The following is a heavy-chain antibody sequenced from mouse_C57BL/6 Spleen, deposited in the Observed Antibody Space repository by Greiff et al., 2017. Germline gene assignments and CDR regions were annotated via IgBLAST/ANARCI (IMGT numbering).Heavy chain of an antibody. Sequence: QVQLQQSGAELVKPGASVKMSCKASGYTFTSYWITWVKQRPGQGLEWIGDIYPGSGSTNYNEKFKSKATLTVDTSSSTAYMQLSSLTSEDSAVYYCARGDDYDVNYFDYWGQGTTLTVSS. CDR3: ARGDDYDVNYFDY. V-gene: IGHV1-55*01. CDR1: GYTFTSYW. D-gene: IGHD2-4*01. J-gene: IGHJ2*01. CDR2: IYPGSGST.